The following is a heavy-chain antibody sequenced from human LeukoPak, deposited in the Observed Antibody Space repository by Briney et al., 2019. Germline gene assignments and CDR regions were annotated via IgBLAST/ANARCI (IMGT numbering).Heavy chain of an antibody. V-gene: IGHV1-69*04. J-gene: IGHJ4*02. Sequence: SVKVSCKASGGTFSSYAISWVRQAPGQGLEWMGRIIPILGIANYAQKFQGRVTITADKSTSTAYMELSSLRPEDTAVYYCASSSAIGWYQLPIPDGIAAAGNLDYWGQGTLVTVSS. CDR1: GGTFSSYA. D-gene: IGHD6-13*01. CDR3: ASSSAIGWYQLPIPDGIAAAGNLDY. CDR2: IIPILGIA.